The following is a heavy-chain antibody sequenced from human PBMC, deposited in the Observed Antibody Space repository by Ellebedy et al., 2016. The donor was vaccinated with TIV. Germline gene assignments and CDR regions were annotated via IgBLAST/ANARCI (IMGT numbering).Heavy chain of an antibody. CDR1: GFTFTDYS. D-gene: IGHD3-22*01. J-gene: IGHJ3*02. CDR3: ARRYYYDSSDFKPFDI. CDR2: ISYDSHHI. Sequence: GESLKISCAASGFTFTDYSMIWVRQAPGRGLEWVSAISYDSHHIFYADSVKGRFPISRDNAKNSLFLQMDSLRAEDTAVYYCARRYYYDSSDFKPFDIWGQGTMVTVSS. V-gene: IGHV3-21*06.